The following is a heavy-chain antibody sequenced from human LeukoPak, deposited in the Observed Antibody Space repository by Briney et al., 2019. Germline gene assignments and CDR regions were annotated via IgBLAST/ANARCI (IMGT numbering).Heavy chain of an antibody. CDR1: GGTFSRYA. CDR3: ARGWLAENTVVTPYNY. J-gene: IGHJ4*02. Sequence: ASVKVSCKASGGTFSRYAISWVRQAPGQGLEWMGGIIPIFGTPNYAQKFQGRVTITADESTSTAYKELSSLRSEDTAVYYCARGWLAENTVVTPYNYWGQGTLVTVSS. V-gene: IGHV1-69*13. D-gene: IGHD4-23*01. CDR2: IIPIFGTP.